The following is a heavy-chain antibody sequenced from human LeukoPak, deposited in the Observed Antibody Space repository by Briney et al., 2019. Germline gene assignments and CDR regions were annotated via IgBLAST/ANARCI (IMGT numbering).Heavy chain of an antibody. Sequence: GGSLRLSCAASGFTFSSYGMHWVRQAPGKGLEWVAVISYDGSNKYYADSVKGRFTISRDNSKNTLYLQMNSLRAEDAAVYYCAKDRVKPRNYYDSSGPLDYWGQGTLVTVSS. D-gene: IGHD3-22*01. CDR3: AKDRVKPRNYYDSSGPLDY. CDR1: GFTFSSYG. CDR2: ISYDGSNK. V-gene: IGHV3-30*18. J-gene: IGHJ4*02.